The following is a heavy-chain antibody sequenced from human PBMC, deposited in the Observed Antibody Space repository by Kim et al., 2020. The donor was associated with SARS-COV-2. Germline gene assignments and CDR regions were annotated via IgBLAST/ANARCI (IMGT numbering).Heavy chain of an antibody. D-gene: IGHD2-15*01. CDR1: GFTFSSYS. Sequence: GGSLRLSCAASGFTFSSYSMNWVRQAPGKGLEWVSSISSSSSYIYYADSVKGRFTISRDNAKNSLYLQMNSLRAEDTAVYYCARDLVVVVVAATGYGMDVWGQGTTVTVSS. J-gene: IGHJ6*02. CDR2: ISSSSSYI. CDR3: ARDLVVVVVAATGYGMDV. V-gene: IGHV3-21*01.